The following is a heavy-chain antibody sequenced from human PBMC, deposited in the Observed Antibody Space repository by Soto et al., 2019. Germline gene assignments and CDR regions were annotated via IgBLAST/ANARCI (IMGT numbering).Heavy chain of an antibody. V-gene: IGHV3-15*01. CDR3: TTDKASYCSSTSCYPSHAFDI. D-gene: IGHD2-2*01. CDR1: GLTFRNAW. Sequence: GGSLRLSCAASGLTFRNAWMSWVRQAPGKGLERVGRIKSKTDGGTTDYAAPVKGRFTISRDDSKNTLYLQMNSLKTEDTAVYYCTTDKASYCSSTSCYPSHAFDIWGQGTMVTVSS. J-gene: IGHJ3*02. CDR2: IKSKTDGGTT.